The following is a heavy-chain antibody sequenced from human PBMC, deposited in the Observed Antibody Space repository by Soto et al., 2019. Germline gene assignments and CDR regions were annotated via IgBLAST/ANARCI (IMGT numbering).Heavy chain of an antibody. Sequence: QVQLQESGPGLVKPSQTLSLTCTVSGGSISSGGYYWSWIRQHPGKGLEWIGYIYYSGSTYYNPSLKSRVTISVDTSKNQFSLKLISVTAADTAVYYCARESSQDGYDGSIDYWGQGTLVTVSS. CDR3: ARESSQDGYDGSIDY. J-gene: IGHJ4*02. V-gene: IGHV4-31*03. CDR1: GGSISSGGYY. CDR2: IYYSGST. D-gene: IGHD5-12*01.